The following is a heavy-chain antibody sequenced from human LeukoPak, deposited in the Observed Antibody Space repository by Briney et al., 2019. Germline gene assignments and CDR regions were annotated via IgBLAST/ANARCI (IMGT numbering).Heavy chain of an antibody. CDR3: ARGGYYGSGNDFRFDP. V-gene: IGHV4-39*07. CDR2: IYYSGSS. D-gene: IGHD3-10*01. CDR1: GGSISSSSSY. J-gene: IGHJ5*02. Sequence: SETLSLTCSVSGGSISSSSSYWGWIRQPPGKGLEWIGSIYYSGSSFDNPALKSRVTISVETSKNQFSLKLKSVTAADTAVYYCARGGYYGSGNDFRFDPWGQGTLVTVSS.